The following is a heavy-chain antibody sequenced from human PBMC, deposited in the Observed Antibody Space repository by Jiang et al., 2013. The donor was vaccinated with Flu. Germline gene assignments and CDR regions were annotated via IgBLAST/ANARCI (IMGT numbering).Heavy chain of an antibody. CDR1: GGSFSGYY. CDR3: ARGRYFYASGSLSRGFQH. D-gene: IGHD3-10*01. CDR2: INHSGST. Sequence: LLKPSETLSLTCAVYGGSFSGYYWSWIRQPPGKGLEWIGEINHSGSTKYNPSLKSRVTISVDTSKNQFSLKLSSVTAADTAVYYCARGRYFYASGSLSRGFQHVGPGPPVLTVSS. J-gene: IGHJ1*01. V-gene: IGHV4-34*01.